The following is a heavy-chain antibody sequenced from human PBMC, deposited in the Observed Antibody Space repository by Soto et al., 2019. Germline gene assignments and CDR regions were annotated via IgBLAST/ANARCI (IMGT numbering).Heavy chain of an antibody. CDR1: GFTFSHYA. D-gene: IGHD3-3*01. J-gene: IGHJ4*02. CDR2: ISGSGDNT. CDR3: AKATFYDFWSGRHYFDY. V-gene: IGHV3-23*01. Sequence: EAQFLESGGGLVQPGGSLKVSCTASGFTFSHYAMSWVRQAPGKGLEWVSAISGSGDNTYYADSVKGRFTISRDNSKNTVFLQVNSLRADDTAIYHCAKATFYDFWSGRHYFDYWGQGILVTVSS.